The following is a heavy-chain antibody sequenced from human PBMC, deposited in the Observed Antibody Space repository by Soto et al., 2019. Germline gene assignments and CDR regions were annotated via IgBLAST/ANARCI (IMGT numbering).Heavy chain of an antibody. J-gene: IGHJ5*02. Sequence: ASVKVSCKASGYTFTSYAMHWVRQAPGQRLEWMGWINAGNGNTKYSQKFQGRVTITRDTSASTAYMELSSLRSEDTAVYYCARERWLSKQRNWFDPWGQGTLVTVSS. D-gene: IGHD5-12*01. CDR1: GYTFTSYA. CDR3: ARERWLSKQRNWFDP. CDR2: INAGNGNT. V-gene: IGHV1-3*01.